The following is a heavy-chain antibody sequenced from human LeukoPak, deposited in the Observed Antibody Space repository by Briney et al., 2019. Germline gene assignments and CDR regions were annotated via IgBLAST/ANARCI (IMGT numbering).Heavy chain of an antibody. Sequence: TGGSLRLSCAASGFTFSSYSMNWVRQAPGKGLEWVSSISSSSSYIYYADSVKGRFTISRDNAKNSLYLQMNSLRAEDTAVYYCARDSSHCSGGSCYDYWGQGTLVTVSS. CDR3: ARDSSHCSGGSCYDY. V-gene: IGHV3-21*01. D-gene: IGHD2-15*01. J-gene: IGHJ4*02. CDR2: ISSSSSYI. CDR1: GFTFSSYS.